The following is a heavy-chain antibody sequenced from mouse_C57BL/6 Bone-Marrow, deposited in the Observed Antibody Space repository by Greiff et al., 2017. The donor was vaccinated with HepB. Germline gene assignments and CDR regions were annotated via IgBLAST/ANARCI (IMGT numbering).Heavy chain of an antibody. Sequence: EVMLVESGPELVKPGASVKISCKASGYSFTGYYMNWVKQSPEKSLEWIGEINPSTGGTTYNQKFKAKATLTVDKSSSTAYMQLKSLTSEDSAVYYCARDAMDYWGQGTSVTVSS. V-gene: IGHV1-42*01. CDR1: GYSFTGYY. CDR2: INPSTGGT. J-gene: IGHJ4*01. CDR3: ARDAMDY.